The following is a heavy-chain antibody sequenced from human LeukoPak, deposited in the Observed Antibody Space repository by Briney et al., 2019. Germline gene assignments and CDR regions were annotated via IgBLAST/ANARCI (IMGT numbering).Heavy chain of an antibody. CDR2: IYYSGCA. V-gene: IGHV4-59*01. CDR1: GVYLSSYY. CDR3: TKRWLSYFDY. J-gene: IGHJ4*02. D-gene: IGHD3-22*01. Sequence: SETLPLICSLSGVYLSSYYWLWMRQPPGKGLEGIGYIYYSGCAHYNPSLKSRVTISVGTSKNQLVLTLGSVTGADTAVLYCTKRWLSYFDYWGQGTLVTVSS.